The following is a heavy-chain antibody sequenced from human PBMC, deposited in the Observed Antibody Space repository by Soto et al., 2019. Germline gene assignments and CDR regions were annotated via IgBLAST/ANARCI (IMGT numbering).Heavy chain of an antibody. J-gene: IGHJ4*02. D-gene: IGHD3-22*01. Sequence: QVQLVQSGAEEKKPGSSVKVSCKASGGTISSYAISWVRQAPGQGLEWMGGIIPIFGTANYAQKFQGRVTITADESTSTADMELSSLRSEDTAVYYCASVSGGYDSTGPFDYWGQGTLVTVSS. CDR1: GGTISSYA. CDR3: ASVSGGYDSTGPFDY. V-gene: IGHV1-69*01. CDR2: IIPIFGTA.